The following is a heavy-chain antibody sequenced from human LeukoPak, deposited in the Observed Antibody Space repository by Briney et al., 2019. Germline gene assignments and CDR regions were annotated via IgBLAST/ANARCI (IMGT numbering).Heavy chain of an antibody. V-gene: IGHV1-18*01. CDR3: ARVEGPVTTNYYYYMDV. D-gene: IGHD4-11*01. CDR2: ISAYNGNT. CDR1: GYTFTSYG. Sequence: ASVKVSCKASGYTFTSYGISWVRQAPGQGLEWMGWISAYNGNTNYAQKLQGRVTMTTDTSTSTAYMELRSLGSDDTAVYYCARVEGPVTTNYYYYMDVWGKGTTVTVSS. J-gene: IGHJ6*03.